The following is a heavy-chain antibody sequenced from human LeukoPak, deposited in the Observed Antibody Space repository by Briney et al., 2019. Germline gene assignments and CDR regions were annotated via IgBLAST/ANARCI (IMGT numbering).Heavy chain of an antibody. CDR1: GYTFTSYY. CDR3: ARGCGIQLWFGACPYGMDV. Sequence: GASVKVSCNASGYTFTSYYMHWVRQAPGQGLEWMGIINPSGGSTSYAQKFQGRVTMTRDTSTSTVYMELSSLRSEDTAVYYCARGCGIQLWFGACPYGMDVWGQGTTVTVSS. D-gene: IGHD5-18*01. CDR2: INPSGGST. J-gene: IGHJ6*02. V-gene: IGHV1-46*01.